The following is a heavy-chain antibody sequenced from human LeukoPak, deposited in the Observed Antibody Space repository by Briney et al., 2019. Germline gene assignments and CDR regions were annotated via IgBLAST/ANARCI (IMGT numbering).Heavy chain of an antibody. V-gene: IGHV1-24*01. CDR1: GYTFTGYY. Sequence: ASVKVSCKASGYTFTGYYMHWVRQAPGKGLEWMGGFDPEDGETIYAQKFQGRVTMTEDTSTDTAYMELSSLRSEDTAVYYCATGLPYYYDSRGAFDIWGQGTMVTVSS. CDR2: FDPEDGET. D-gene: IGHD3-22*01. CDR3: ATGLPYYYDSRGAFDI. J-gene: IGHJ3*02.